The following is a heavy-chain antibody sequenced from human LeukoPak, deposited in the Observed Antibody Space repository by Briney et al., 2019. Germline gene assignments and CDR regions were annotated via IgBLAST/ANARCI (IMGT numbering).Heavy chain of an antibody. J-gene: IGHJ6*03. CDR3: ARGDSSSSATQQPPYYYYYYMDV. D-gene: IGHD6-6*01. V-gene: IGHV1-2*02. Sequence: ASVKVSCKASGYTFTGYYMHWVRQAPGQGLEWMGWISPNSGGTNYAQKFQGRVTMTRDTSISTAYMELSRLRSDDTAVYYCARGDSSSSATQQPPYYYYYYMDVWGKGTTVTVSS. CDR2: ISPNSGGT. CDR1: GYTFTGYY.